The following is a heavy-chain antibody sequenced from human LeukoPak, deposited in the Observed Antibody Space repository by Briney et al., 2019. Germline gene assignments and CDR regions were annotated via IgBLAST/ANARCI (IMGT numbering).Heavy chain of an antibody. D-gene: IGHD3-10*01. CDR1: GGSFGGYY. CDR2: INHSGST. J-gene: IGHJ5*02. V-gene: IGHV4-34*01. Sequence: PSETLSLTCAVYGGSFGGYYWSWIRQPPGKGLEWIGEINHSGSTNYNPSLKSRVTILVDTSKNQFSLKLSSVTAADTAVYYCARGRITMVRGVTRGNWFDPWGQGTLVTLSS. CDR3: ARGRITMVRGVTRGNWFDP.